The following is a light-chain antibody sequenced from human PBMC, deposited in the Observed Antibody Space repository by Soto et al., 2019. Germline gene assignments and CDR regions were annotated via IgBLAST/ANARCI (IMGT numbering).Light chain of an antibody. CDR3: QVRSNWPTWT. J-gene: IGKJ1*01. CDR1: QSVSNF. Sequence: EIVLTQSPATLSLSPGDRATLSCRASQSVSNFLAWYQQKPGQAPRLLIYDASNRATGIPARFSGGGSETDFTLTISSLEPEDFAVYYCQVRSNWPTWTFGQGTKVEI. CDR2: DAS. V-gene: IGKV3-11*01.